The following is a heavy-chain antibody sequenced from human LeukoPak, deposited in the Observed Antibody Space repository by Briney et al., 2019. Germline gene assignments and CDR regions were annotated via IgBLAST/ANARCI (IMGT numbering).Heavy chain of an antibody. CDR1: GFTFSDYY. CDR2: ISSSGSTI. Sequence: GGSLRLSCAASGFTFSDYYMSWIRQAPGKGLEWVSYISSSGSTIYYADSVKGRFTISRDNAKNSLYLQMNSLRAEDTAVYYCARHLQPFYYDSSGNYFNYWGQGTLVTVSS. V-gene: IGHV3-11*01. CDR3: ARHLQPFYYDSSGNYFNY. D-gene: IGHD3-22*01. J-gene: IGHJ4*02.